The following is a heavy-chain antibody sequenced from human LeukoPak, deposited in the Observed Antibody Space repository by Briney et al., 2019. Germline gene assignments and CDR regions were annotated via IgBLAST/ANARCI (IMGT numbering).Heavy chain of an antibody. CDR2: ISARGIST. V-gene: IGHV3-23*01. D-gene: IGHD3-3*01. CDR1: GSTFSSSA. J-gene: IGHJ4*02. CDR3: AKSFDFSNGHSPILTPFDS. Sequence: PTGGSLRLSCAASGSTFSSSAMSWVRQAPGKGLEWVSSISARGISTYYADSVKGRFTISRDNSKNTLYLQMNSLRGDDIGVYYCAKSFDFSNGHSPILTPFDSWGQGTLVSVSS.